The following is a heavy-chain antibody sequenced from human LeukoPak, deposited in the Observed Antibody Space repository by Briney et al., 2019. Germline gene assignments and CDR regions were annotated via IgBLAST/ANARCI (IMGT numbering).Heavy chain of an antibody. J-gene: IGHJ4*02. CDR1: GGSFSGYY. D-gene: IGHD6-13*01. CDR3: ARRMHSSSWSSYFDY. V-gene: IGHV4-34*01. Sequence: SETLSLTCAVYGGSFSGYYWSWIRQPPGKGLEWIGYIYHSGSTYYNPSLKSRVTISVDRSKNQFSLKLSSVTATDTAVYYCARRMHSSSWSSYFDYWGQETLVTVSS. CDR2: IYHSGST.